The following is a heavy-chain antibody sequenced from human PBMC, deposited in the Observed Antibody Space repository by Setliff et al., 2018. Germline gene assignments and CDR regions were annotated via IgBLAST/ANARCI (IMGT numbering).Heavy chain of an antibody. D-gene: IGHD2-2*01. CDR3: ARGVYCSSTSCSPGLNWFDP. V-gene: IGHV4-34*01. CDR1: GGSFSGYY. Sequence: SETLSLTCAVYGGSFSGYYWSWIRQPPGKGLEWIGEINHSGSINYNPSLKSRVTISVYTSKNQFSLKLSSVTAADTAVYYCARGVYCSSTSCSPGLNWFDPWGQGTLVTVSS. CDR2: INHSGSI. J-gene: IGHJ5*02.